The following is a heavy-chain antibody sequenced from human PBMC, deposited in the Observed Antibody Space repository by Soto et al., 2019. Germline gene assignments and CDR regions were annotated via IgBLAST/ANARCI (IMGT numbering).Heavy chain of an antibody. V-gene: IGHV6-1*01. CDR3: ARETMTTVTPIDY. CDR1: GDSVSSTSSA. Sequence: PSQTLSLTCAISGDSVSSTSSACNWIRQSPSRGLEWLGRTYYRSKWYNDYAVSVKSRITINPDTSKNQFSLQLNSVTPEDTAVYYCARETMTTVTPIDYWGQGTLVTVSS. J-gene: IGHJ4*02. D-gene: IGHD4-17*01. CDR2: TYYRSKWYN.